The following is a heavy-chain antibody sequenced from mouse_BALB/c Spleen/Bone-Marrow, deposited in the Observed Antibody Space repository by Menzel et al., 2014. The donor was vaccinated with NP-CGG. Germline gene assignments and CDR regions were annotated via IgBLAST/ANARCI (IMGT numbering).Heavy chain of an antibody. V-gene: IGHV14-3*02. Sequence: VQLQQSGAELVKPGASVKLSCTAPGFNIKDTYMHWVKQRPEQGLEWIGRIDLANGNTKYDPKFQGKATITADTSSNTAYLQLSSLTSEDTAVYYCASYYYGSSTFAYWGQGTLVTVSA. CDR2: IDLANGNT. CDR1: GFNIKDTY. D-gene: IGHD1-1*01. CDR3: ASYYYGSSTFAY. J-gene: IGHJ3*01.